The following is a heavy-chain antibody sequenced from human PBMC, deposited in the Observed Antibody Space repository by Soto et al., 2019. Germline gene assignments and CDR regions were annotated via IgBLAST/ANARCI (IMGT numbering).Heavy chain of an antibody. CDR2: ISAHNGNT. V-gene: IGHV1-18*01. CDR1: GYAFTTYA. Sequence: QVHLVQSGAEVKKPGASVKVSCKGSGYAFTTYAITWVRQAPGQGLEWMGWISAHNGNTNYAQKLQGRVTVTRDTSTSTSYMELRSLRSDDTAVYYCARGRYGDYCGQGALVTVTS. CDR3: ARGRYGDY. J-gene: IGHJ4*02. D-gene: IGHD1-1*01.